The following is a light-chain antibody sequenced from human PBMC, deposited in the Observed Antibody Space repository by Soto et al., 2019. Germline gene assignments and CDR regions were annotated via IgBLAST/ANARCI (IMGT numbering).Light chain of an antibody. J-gene: IGKJ5*01. CDR3: QQSYTTPPIT. CDR1: QNIRSH. CDR2: SAS. Sequence: DIQMTQSPSAQSASVGDTVTITCRASQNIRSHLNWYQQKPGKAPELLIYSASRLQSGVPSRFGGSGSGTDFTLTISDLQPEDFATYYCQQSYTTPPITFGLGT. V-gene: IGKV1-39*01.